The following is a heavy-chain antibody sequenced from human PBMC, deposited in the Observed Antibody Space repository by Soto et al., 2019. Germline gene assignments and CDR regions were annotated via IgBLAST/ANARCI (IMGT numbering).Heavy chain of an antibody. CDR3: ARSLTEGYCTITGRCTRPLYGMDV. CDR1: GYTVSGYY. V-gene: IGHV1-2*02. CDR2: INPNSGGT. D-gene: IGHD2-2*02. J-gene: IGHJ6*02. Sequence: ASVKVSCKASGYTVSGYYIHWLRQAPGQVLEWMGWINPNSGGTNYAQKFQGRVTVTRDTPTSTAYMELSRLTSDDTAVYYCARSLTEGYCTITGRCTRPLYGMDVWGQGTTVTVSS.